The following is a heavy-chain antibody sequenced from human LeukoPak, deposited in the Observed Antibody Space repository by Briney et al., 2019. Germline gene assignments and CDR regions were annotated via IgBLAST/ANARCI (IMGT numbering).Heavy chain of an antibody. Sequence: GGTLRLSCAASGFTFSSYSMNWVRQAPGKGLEWVSSISSSSSYIYYADSVKGRFTISRDNAKNSLYLQMNSLRAEDTAVYYCARDRYDFWSGFHDIKYYFDYWGQGTLVTVSS. CDR1: GFTFSSYS. V-gene: IGHV3-21*01. J-gene: IGHJ4*02. CDR2: ISSSSSYI. CDR3: ARDRYDFWSGFHDIKYYFDY. D-gene: IGHD3-3*01.